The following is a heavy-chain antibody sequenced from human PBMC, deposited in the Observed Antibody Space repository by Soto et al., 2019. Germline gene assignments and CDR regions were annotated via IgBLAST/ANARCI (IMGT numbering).Heavy chain of an antibody. CDR1: GYTFTSYG. D-gene: IGHD3-10*01. CDR2: ISAYNGNT. J-gene: IGHJ4*02. V-gene: IGHV1-18*01. Sequence: QVQLVQSGAEVKKPGASVKVSCKASGYTFTSYGISWVRQAPGQGLEWMGWISAYNGNTNYAQKLQGRVTMTTDTXQSTAYMELRSLRSDDTAVYYCARVSLGLVRGVIFYWGQGTLVTVSS. CDR3: ARVSLGLVRGVIFY.